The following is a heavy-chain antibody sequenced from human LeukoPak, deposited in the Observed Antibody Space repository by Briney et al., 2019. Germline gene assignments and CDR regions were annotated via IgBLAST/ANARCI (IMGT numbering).Heavy chain of an antibody. Sequence: SQTPSLTCAISGDSVSSSSSAWSWTRQSPSRGLEWLGRTYYRSKWNHDYAESVKSRITINPDTSKNEFSLQLNSVTPEDTAVYYCARNLRPDFDYWGQGTLVTVSS. J-gene: IGHJ4*02. CDR1: GDSVSSSSSA. CDR2: TYYRSKWNH. CDR3: ARNLRPDFDY. V-gene: IGHV6-1*01.